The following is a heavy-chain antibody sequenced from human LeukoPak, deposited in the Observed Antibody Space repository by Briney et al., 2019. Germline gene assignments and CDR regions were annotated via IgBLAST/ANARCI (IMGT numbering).Heavy chain of an antibody. J-gene: IGHJ5*02. CDR2: INPNSAGT. D-gene: IGHD3-10*01. CDR3: ARDWGYYGSGTPGWFDP. CDR1: GYTFTGYY. Sequence: ASVKVSCTASGYTFTGYYMHWVRQSPGQGLGGLGGINPNSAGTNYAQTSQGRVTMTRDTSISPAYMELSRLRSDDTAVYYCARDWGYYGSGTPGWFDPWGQGTLVTVSS. V-gene: IGHV1-2*02.